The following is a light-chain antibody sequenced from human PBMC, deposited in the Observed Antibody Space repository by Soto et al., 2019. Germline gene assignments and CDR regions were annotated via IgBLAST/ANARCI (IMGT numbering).Light chain of an antibody. Sequence: EIVMTQSPGTLSLSPGERATLSCRASQSVSNHYLAWYQQKPGQAPRSLIYGASSRATGIPDRFSGSGSGTDFPLTISRLEPEDFAVYYCQQYSTSPTFGEGTRLEIK. CDR3: QQYSTSPT. CDR1: QSVSNHY. V-gene: IGKV3-20*01. CDR2: GAS. J-gene: IGKJ5*01.